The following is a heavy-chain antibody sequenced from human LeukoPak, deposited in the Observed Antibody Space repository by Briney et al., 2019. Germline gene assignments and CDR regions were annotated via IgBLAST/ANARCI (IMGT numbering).Heavy chain of an antibody. CDR3: ARDGAAHCGGDCYSGAFDI. Sequence: PGRSLRLSCAASGFTFSSYSMNWVRQAPGKGLEWVSYISGSSRNIYYPDSVRGRFTISRDNAKNSLYLQMNSLRDEDTAVYYCARDGAAHCGGDCYSGAFDIWGQGTMVTVSS. D-gene: IGHD2-21*02. CDR1: GFTFSSYS. J-gene: IGHJ3*02. CDR2: ISGSSRNI. V-gene: IGHV3-48*02.